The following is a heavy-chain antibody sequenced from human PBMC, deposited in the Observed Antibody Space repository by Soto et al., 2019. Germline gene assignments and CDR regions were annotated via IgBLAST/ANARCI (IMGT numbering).Heavy chain of an antibody. D-gene: IGHD3-22*01. CDR1: GDTYSRYV. V-gene: IGHV1-69*13. CDR2: IIPIFGTA. Sequence: VKGDCKAAGDTYSRYVVSWGRQTTGQGLEWMGGIIPIFGTANYAQKFQGRVTITADESTSTAYMELSSLRSEDTAVYYCASDGAPDYYDSSGPITDGYSDYWGQGTLVTVSS. CDR3: ASDGAPDYYDSSGPITDGYSDY. J-gene: IGHJ4*02.